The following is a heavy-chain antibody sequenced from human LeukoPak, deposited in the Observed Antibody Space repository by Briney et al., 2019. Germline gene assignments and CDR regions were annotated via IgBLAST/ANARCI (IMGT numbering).Heavy chain of an antibody. CDR1: GFTFSSYS. CDR2: ISSSSSTI. CDR3: ARDSLPYYYDSSGYPY. J-gene: IGHJ4*02. D-gene: IGHD3-22*01. V-gene: IGHV3-48*04. Sequence: PGGSLRLSCAASGFTFSSYSMNWVRQAPGKGLEWVSYISSSSSTIYYADSVKGRFTISRDNAKNSLYLQMNSLRAEDTAVYYCARDSLPYYYDSSGYPYWGQGTLVTVSS.